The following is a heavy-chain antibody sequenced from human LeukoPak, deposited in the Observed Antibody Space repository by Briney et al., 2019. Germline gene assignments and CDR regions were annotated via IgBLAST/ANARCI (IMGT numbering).Heavy chain of an antibody. D-gene: IGHD1-26*01. CDR3: ARHVRMGATRYAFDI. CDR1: GGSISSSSYY. V-gene: IGHV4-39*01. Sequence: HPSETLSLTCTVSGGSISSSSYYWGWIRQPPGKGLEWIGSMYYSGSTYYNPPLKSRVTISVDTSKNQFSLKLSSVTAADTAVYYCARHVRMGATRYAFDIWGQGTMVTVSS. J-gene: IGHJ3*02. CDR2: MYYSGST.